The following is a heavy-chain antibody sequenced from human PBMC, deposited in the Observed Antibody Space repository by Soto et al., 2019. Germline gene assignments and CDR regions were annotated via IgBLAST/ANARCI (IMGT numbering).Heavy chain of an antibody. CDR2: ISSSGSTI. CDR3: ARDHPYYDFSSGSLDY. Sequence: NPGGSLRLSCAAPGFTFSDYYMSWIRQAPGKGLEWVSYISSSGSTIYYADSVKGRFTISRDNAKNSLYLQMNSLRAEDTAVYYCARDHPYYDFSSGSLDYWGQGTLVTVSS. D-gene: IGHD3-3*01. CDR1: GFTFSDYY. J-gene: IGHJ4*02. V-gene: IGHV3-11*01.